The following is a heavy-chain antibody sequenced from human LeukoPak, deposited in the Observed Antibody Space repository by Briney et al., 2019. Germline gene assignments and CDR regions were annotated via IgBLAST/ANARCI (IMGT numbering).Heavy chain of an antibody. CDR2: IRYDGSNK. J-gene: IGHJ3*02. V-gene: IGHV3-30*02. D-gene: IGHD2-2*01. Sequence: GGSLRLSCAASGFIFSNYGMHWVRQAPGKGLEWVAFIRYDGSNKYYADSVKGRFTISRDNSKNTLYLQMNSLRAEDTAVYYCAKLSVVVVPAAIDAFDIWGQGTMVTVSS. CDR1: GFIFSNYG. CDR3: AKLSVVVVPAAIDAFDI.